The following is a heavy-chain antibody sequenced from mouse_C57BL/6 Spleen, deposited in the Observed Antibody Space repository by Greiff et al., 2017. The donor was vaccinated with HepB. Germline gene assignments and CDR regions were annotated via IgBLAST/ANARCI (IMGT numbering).Heavy chain of an antibody. J-gene: IGHJ3*01. CDR2: IDPSDSET. CDR3: AREGGRGTWFAY. V-gene: IGHV1-52*01. CDR1: GYTFTSYW. Sequence: VQLQQPGAELVRPGSSVKLSCKASGYTFTSYWMHWVKQRPIQGLEWIGNIDPSDSETHYNQKFKDKATLTVDKSSSTAYMQLSSLTSEDSAVYYCAREGGRGTWFAYWGQGTLVTVSA.